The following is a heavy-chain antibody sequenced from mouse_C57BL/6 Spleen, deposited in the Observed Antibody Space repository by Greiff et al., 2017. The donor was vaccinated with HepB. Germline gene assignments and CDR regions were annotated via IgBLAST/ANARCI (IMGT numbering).Heavy chain of an antibody. CDR1: GYTFTDYN. V-gene: IGHV1-18*01. CDR3: ARSPIYSNYPFDY. D-gene: IGHD2-5*01. Sequence: VQLKESGPELVKPGASVKIPCKASGYTFTDYNMDWVKQSHGKSLEWIGDINPNNGGTIYNQKFKGKATLTVDKSSSTAYMELRSLTSEDTAVYYCARSPIYSNYPFDYWGQGTTLTVSS. J-gene: IGHJ2*01. CDR2: INPNNGGT.